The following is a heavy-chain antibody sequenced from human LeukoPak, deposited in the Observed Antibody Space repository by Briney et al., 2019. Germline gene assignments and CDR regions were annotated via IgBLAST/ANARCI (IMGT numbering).Heavy chain of an antibody. CDR3: AKDEGSYYDVWTGRPLQH. CDR1: GFTFSSYA. Sequence: GGSLRLSCAASGFTFSSYAMHWVRQAPGKGLEWVAVISYDGSNKYYADSVKGRFTISRDNSKNTLYLQMNSLRAEDTAVYYCAKDEGSYYDVWTGRPLQHWGQGTLVTVSS. CDR2: ISYDGSNK. J-gene: IGHJ1*01. D-gene: IGHD3-3*01. V-gene: IGHV3-30-3*01.